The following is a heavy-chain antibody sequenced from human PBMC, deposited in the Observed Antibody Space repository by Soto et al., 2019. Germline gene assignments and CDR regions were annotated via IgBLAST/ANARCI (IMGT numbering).Heavy chain of an antibody. J-gene: IGHJ4*02. D-gene: IGHD3-3*01. CDR1: GFTFDDYA. Sequence: PGGSLRLSCAASGFTFDDYAMHWVRQAPGKGLEWVSGISWNSGSIGYADSVKGRFTISRDNAKNSLYLQMNSLRAEDTALYYCAKGADDFWSGPRFDYWGQGTLGTAPQ. V-gene: IGHV3-9*01. CDR3: AKGADDFWSGPRFDY. CDR2: ISWNSGSI.